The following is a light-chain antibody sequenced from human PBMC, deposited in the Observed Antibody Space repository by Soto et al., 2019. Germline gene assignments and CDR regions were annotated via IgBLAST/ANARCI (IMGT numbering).Light chain of an antibody. V-gene: IGKV3-15*01. CDR3: QHYHGWPFT. CDR2: GAS. J-gene: IGKJ2*01. Sequence: EILMTQSPATLSVSSGERATLSCRASQSVSSDLAWYQHHPGQAPRLLIYGASTSVTGTPPRFSGSGSGTEFTLTITSVQAEDFAVYYCQHYHGWPFTFGQGTKLEMK. CDR1: QSVSSD.